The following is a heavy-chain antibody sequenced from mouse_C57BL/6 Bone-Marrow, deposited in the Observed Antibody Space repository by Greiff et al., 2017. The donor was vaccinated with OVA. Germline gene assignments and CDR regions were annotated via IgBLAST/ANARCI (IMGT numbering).Heavy chain of an antibody. CDR1: GYTFTSYW. J-gene: IGHJ3*01. V-gene: IGHV1-50*01. CDR3: ASDYYGSSTY. Sequence: QVQLQQPGAELVKPGASVKLSCKASGYTFTSYWMQWVKQRPGQGLEWIGEIDPSDSYTNYNQKFKGKATLTVDTSSSTAYMQLSSLTSEDSAVYYCASDYYGSSTYWGQGTLVTVSA. D-gene: IGHD1-1*01. CDR2: IDPSDSYT.